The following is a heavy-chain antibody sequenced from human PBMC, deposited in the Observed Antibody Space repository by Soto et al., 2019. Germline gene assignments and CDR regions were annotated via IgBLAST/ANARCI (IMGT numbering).Heavy chain of an antibody. D-gene: IGHD2-21*02. Sequence: QVQLVQSGAEVKKPGTSVKVSCKASGDTFTDYYIHWVRQAPGQGLEWMGTVNPSGGHTTYAQHFLGRMTMTRDTSTSTLYREMTSLPSEDTAVYYCARGGHVVVVPAALDFWGQGTLVTVSS. J-gene: IGHJ4*02. V-gene: IGHV1-46*01. CDR3: ARGGHVVVVPAALDF. CDR2: VNPSGGHT. CDR1: GDTFTDYY.